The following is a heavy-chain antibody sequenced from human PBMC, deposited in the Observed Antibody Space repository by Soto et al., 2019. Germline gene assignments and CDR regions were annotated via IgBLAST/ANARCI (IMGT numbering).Heavy chain of an antibody. CDR1: GYSFTSYW. CDR3: ASEGAIRYFDYGMDV. J-gene: IGHJ6*02. CDR2: IYPGDSDT. Sequence: GESLKISCKGSGYSFTSYWIGWVRQMPGKGLEWMGIIYPGDSDTRYSPSFQGQVTISADKSISTAYLQWSSLKASDTAMYYCASEGAIRYFDYGMDVWGQGTTVTVSS. D-gene: IGHD3-9*01. V-gene: IGHV5-51*01.